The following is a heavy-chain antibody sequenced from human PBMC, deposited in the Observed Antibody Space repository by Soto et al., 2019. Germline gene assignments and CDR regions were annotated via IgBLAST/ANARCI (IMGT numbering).Heavy chain of an antibody. Sequence: ASVKVSCKASGYTFTSYAMNWVRQAPGQGLEWMGWINTNTGNPTYAQGFTGRFVFSLDTSVSTAYLQICSLKAEDTAVYYCAKYPWRTYYYGMDVWGQGTTVTVSS. V-gene: IGHV7-4-1*01. J-gene: IGHJ6*02. CDR3: AKYPWRTYYYGMDV. CDR2: INTNTGNP. D-gene: IGHD6-6*01. CDR1: GYTFTSYA.